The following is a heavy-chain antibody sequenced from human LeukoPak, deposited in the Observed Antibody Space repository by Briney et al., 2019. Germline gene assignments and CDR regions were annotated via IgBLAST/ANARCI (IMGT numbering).Heavy chain of an antibody. CDR1: GFTFSKFG. J-gene: IGHJ4*02. CDR3: TREASKGYYDTSGYYYDY. CDR2: IWSDGSYK. D-gene: IGHD3-22*01. Sequence: PGGSLRLSCAASGFTFSKFGMHWVRQAPGKGLEWVGVIWSDGSYKNYADSVKGRFSISRDNSKNTLYLQMNSLRADDTAVYYCTREASKGYYDTSGYYYDYWGQGTLVTVSS. V-gene: IGHV3-33*01.